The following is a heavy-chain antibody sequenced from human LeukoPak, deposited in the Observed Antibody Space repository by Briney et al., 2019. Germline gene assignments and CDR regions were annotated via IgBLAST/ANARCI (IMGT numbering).Heavy chain of an antibody. J-gene: IGHJ4*02. V-gene: IGHV4-30-4*01. CDR2: IYHSGST. CDR1: GGSISNGDNY. CDR3: ARDASGTSYGY. D-gene: IGHD1-14*01. Sequence: SETLSLTCTVSGGSISNGDNYWSWIRQPPGKGLEWIGYIYHSGSTYYNPSLKSRVTVSIDTSKIQFSLKLSSVTAADTAVYYCARDASGTSYGYWGQGTLVTVSS.